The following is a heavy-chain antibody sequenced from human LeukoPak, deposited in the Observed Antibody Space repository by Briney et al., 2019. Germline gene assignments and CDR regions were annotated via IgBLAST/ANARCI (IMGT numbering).Heavy chain of an antibody. CDR3: AKDRQRSIAVAFDY. CDR1: GFTFSDYY. Sequence: GGSLRLSCAASGFTFSDYYMSWIRQAPGKGLEWVSAISGSGGSTYYADSVKGRFTISRDNSKNTLYLQMNSLRAEDTAVYYCAKDRQRSIAVAFDYWGQGTLVTVSS. V-gene: IGHV3-23*01. D-gene: IGHD6-19*01. J-gene: IGHJ4*02. CDR2: ISGSGGST.